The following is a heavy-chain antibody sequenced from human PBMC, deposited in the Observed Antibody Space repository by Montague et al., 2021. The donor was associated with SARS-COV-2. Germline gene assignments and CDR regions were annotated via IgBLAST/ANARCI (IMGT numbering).Heavy chain of an antibody. CDR2: INPNGTII. CDR1: GLSVSNFW. CDR3: ARGCSSGLPY. V-gene: IGHV3-74*01. Sequence: SLRLSCAASGLSVSNFWMHWVRQAPGKGLEWLSPINPNGTIINYADPVKGRFSISRDSAENTLYLQMNSLRVEDTAVYYCARGCSSGLPYWGKGTLVTVSS. D-gene: IGHD6-6*01. J-gene: IGHJ4*02.